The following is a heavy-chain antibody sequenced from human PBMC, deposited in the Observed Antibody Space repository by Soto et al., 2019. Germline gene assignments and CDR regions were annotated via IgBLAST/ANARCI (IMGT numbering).Heavy chain of an antibody. V-gene: IGHV5-51*01. D-gene: IGHD6-19*01. CDR3: ARLFDTSGWYDY. Sequence: LGESLKISCKGSGYSFTSYRIGWVRQMPGKGLERMGIIYPGDSDTRYSPSFQGQVTISADKSITTTYLQWGSLKASDTAIYYCARLFDTSGWYDYWGQGTLVTVSS. CDR2: IYPGDSDT. CDR1: GYSFTSYR. J-gene: IGHJ4*02.